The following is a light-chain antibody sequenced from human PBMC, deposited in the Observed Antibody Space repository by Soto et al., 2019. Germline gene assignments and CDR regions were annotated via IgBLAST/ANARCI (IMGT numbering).Light chain of an antibody. CDR3: QQYGSSPWT. CDR1: QTIRSNY. CDR2: GAS. V-gene: IGKV3-20*01. J-gene: IGKJ1*01. Sequence: ETVLTQSPGTLSLSPGERATLSCRASQTIRSNYLAWYRQTPGQAPRLLIYGASKRATGIADRFSGSGAGTDFTHIISRLAPEDFALYYCQQYGSSPWTFGQGTKVEIK.